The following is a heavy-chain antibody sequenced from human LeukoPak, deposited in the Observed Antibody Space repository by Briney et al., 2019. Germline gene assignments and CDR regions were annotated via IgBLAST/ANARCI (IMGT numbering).Heavy chain of an antibody. CDR1: GFTFSSYS. Sequence: GGSLRLSCAASGFTFSSYSMTWVRQAPGKGLEWVSYISSTSSTIYYADSVKGRFPISRDHAKNSLYLQMNSLRAEDTAVYYCARYSSGALLYWGQGTLVTVSS. J-gene: IGHJ4*02. CDR3: ARYSSGALLY. D-gene: IGHD5-18*01. CDR2: ISSTSSTI. V-gene: IGHV3-48*01.